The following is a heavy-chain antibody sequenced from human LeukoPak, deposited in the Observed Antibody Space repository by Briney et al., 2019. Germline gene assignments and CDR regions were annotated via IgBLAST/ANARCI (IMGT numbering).Heavy chain of an antibody. Sequence: KPGESMMFSCKGSGYSITSYWINWVRQMPGKGLEWMGRIDPSDSYTKYSPSFQGHVTFSVDKSINTAYLQWSSLEASDTAMYYCARQFSRKTFDNWGQGTLVTVSS. V-gene: IGHV5-10-1*01. CDR1: GYSITSYW. D-gene: IGHD5-24*01. J-gene: IGHJ4*01. CDR2: IDPSDSYT. CDR3: ARQFSRKTFDN.